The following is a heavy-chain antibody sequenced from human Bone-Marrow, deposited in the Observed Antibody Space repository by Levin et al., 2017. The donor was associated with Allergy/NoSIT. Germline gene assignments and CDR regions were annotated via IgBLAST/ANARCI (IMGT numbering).Heavy chain of an antibody. D-gene: IGHD2-15*01. J-gene: IGHJ5*02. CDR2: INQGGSGK. V-gene: IGHV3-7*01. CDR1: GFTFSNYW. Sequence: GESLKISCAASGFTFSNYWMSWVRQAPGKGPEWVANINQGGSGKYYVDSVKGRFTISRDNAKHSLYLQMSSLRAEDTAMYYCAGDVGCGTGGCYSAKGWFDPWGQGTLVTVSS. CDR3: AGDVGCGTGGCYSAKGWFDP.